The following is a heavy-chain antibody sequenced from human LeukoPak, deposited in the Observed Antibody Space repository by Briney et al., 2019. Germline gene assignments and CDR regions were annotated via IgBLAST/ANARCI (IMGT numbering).Heavy chain of an antibody. Sequence: GGSLRLSCAASGFTFSSYSMNWVRQAPGKGLEWVSSISSSSSYIYYADSVKGRFTFSRDNAKNSLYLQMNSLRAEDTAVYYCARGAEDSSSWYRRGWFDPWGQGTLVTVSS. D-gene: IGHD6-13*01. CDR2: ISSSSSYI. CDR3: ARGAEDSSSWYRRGWFDP. J-gene: IGHJ5*02. CDR1: GFTFSSYS. V-gene: IGHV3-21*01.